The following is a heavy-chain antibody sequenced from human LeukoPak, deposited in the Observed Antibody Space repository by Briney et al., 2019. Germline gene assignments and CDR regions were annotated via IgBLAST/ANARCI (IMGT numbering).Heavy chain of an antibody. CDR1: GGSISSYY. J-gene: IGHJ4*02. V-gene: IGHV4-59*12. D-gene: IGHD1-26*01. CDR2: IYFGGST. Sequence: PSETLSLTCTVSGGSISSYYWSWIRQPPGKGLEWIGYIYFGGSTNYNPSLKSRVSMSVDTSKNQFSLKLSSVTAADTAVYYCARDGWDGFDYWGQGTLVTVSS. CDR3: ARDGWDGFDY.